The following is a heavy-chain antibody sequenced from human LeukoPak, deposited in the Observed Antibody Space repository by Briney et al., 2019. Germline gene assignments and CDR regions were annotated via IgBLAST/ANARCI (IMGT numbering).Heavy chain of an antibody. D-gene: IGHD4-17*01. CDR1: GFTFSSYV. CDR2: ISGSGSST. CDR3: AREGFDYGDYGGHYYYYMDV. Sequence: GGSLRLSCAASGFTFSSYVMSWVRQAPGKGLEWVSVISGSGSSTYYADSVKGRFTISRDNSKNTLCLQMNSLRAEDTAVYYCAREGFDYGDYGGHYYYYMDVWGKGTTVTVSS. J-gene: IGHJ6*03. V-gene: IGHV3-23*01.